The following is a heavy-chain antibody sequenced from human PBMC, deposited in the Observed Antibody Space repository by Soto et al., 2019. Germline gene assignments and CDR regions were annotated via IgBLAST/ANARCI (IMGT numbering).Heavy chain of an antibody. CDR3: AREQSGLYFDY. CDR2: ISAYNGNT. J-gene: IGHJ4*02. Sequence: GASVKVSCKASGYTFTRYGISWVRQAPGQGLEWMGWISAYNGNTNYAQKLQGRVTMTADKSTSTAYMELSSLRSDDTAVYYCAREQSGLYFDYWGQGTLVTVSS. V-gene: IGHV1-18*01. CDR1: GYTFTRYG.